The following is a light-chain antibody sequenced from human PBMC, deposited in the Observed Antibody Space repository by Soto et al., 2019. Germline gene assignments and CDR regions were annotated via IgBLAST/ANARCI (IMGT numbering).Light chain of an antibody. CDR2: GAS. Sequence: DIQMTQSPSSLSASVGGRVTITCRASQSINSYLNWYQQRPGKAPRLLIYGASTLQSGVPSKFSGSGSGTEFTLTINSLQPDDSATYFCQQSYSPPWTFGQGTQVEIK. J-gene: IGKJ1*01. V-gene: IGKV1-39*01. CDR1: QSINSY. CDR3: QQSYSPPWT.